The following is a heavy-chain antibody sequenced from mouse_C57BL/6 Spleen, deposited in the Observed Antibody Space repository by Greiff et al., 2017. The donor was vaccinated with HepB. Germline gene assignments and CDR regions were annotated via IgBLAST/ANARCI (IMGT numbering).Heavy chain of an antibody. CDR1: GFTFTDYY. J-gene: IGHJ1*03. CDR3: ARNLYYYASDYWYFDV. D-gene: IGHD1-1*01. V-gene: IGHV7-3*01. Sequence: EVQGVESGGGLVQPGGSLSLSCAASGFTFTDYYMSWVRQPPGKALEWLGFIRNKANGYTTEYSASVKGRFTISRDNSQSILYLQMNALRAEDSATYYSARNLYYYASDYWYFDVWGTGTTVTVSS. CDR2: IRNKANGYTT.